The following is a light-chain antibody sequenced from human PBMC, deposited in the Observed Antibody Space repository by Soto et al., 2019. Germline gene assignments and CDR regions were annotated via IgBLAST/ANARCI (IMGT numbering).Light chain of an antibody. CDR3: QSYDSSLSGSV. CDR1: SSNIGAGYD. V-gene: IGLV1-40*01. J-gene: IGLJ3*02. Sequence: QSVLTQPPSVSGAPGQRVTISCTGSSSNIGAGYDVHWYQQLPGTAPKLLIYGNNNRPSGVPDRFSGSKSGTSASLAITGXXXXXXXXYYCQSYDSSLSGSVFGGGTQLTVL. CDR2: GNN.